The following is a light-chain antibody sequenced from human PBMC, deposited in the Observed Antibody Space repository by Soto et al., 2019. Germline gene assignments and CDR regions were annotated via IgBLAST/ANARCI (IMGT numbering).Light chain of an antibody. CDR1: SSNVGSYNL. J-gene: IGLJ1*01. CDR3: CSYAGSYTYV. Sequence: QSALTQHASVSGSPGQSITISCTGTSSNVGSYNLVSWYQQHPGKAPKLMIYEVSKRPSGVSNRFSGSKSGNTASLTISGLQAEDEADYHCCSYAGSYTYVFGPGTKVTVL. CDR2: EVS. V-gene: IGLV2-23*02.